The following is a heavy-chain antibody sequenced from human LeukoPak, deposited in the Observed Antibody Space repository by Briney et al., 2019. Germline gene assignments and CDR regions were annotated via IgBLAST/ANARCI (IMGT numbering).Heavy chain of an antibody. D-gene: IGHD3-10*01. V-gene: IGHV1-2*02. CDR1: GYTFTDYY. Sequence: ASVEVSCKASGYTFTDYYMHWVRQAPGQGLEWMGWINPNSGGTNYAQKFQGRVTMTSDTSISTAYMELSSLRLDDTAVYYCAIRSYYGSGSYYYPLNYWGQGTLVTVSS. J-gene: IGHJ4*02. CDR2: INPNSGGT. CDR3: AIRSYYGSGSYYYPLNY.